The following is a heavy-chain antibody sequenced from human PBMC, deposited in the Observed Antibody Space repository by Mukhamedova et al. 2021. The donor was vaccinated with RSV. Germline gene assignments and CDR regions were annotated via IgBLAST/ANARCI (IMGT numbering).Heavy chain of an antibody. D-gene: IGHD5-24*01. V-gene: IGHV3-9*03. Sequence: GLEWVSSINWNSGSIAYADSVKGRFTISRDNAKNSLYLQMNSLRAEDMALYYCAKDATSSPYYYYMDVWGKGTTVTVSS. J-gene: IGHJ6*03. CDR3: AKDATSSPYYYYMDV. CDR2: INWNSGSI.